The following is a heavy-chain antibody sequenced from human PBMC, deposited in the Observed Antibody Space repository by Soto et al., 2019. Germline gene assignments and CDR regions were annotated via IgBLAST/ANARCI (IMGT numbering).Heavy chain of an antibody. CDR2: INHSGST. Sequence: SETLSLTCTVSGGSISSSSYYWGWIRQPPGKGLEWIGEINHSGSTYYNPSLKSRVTISVDTSKNQFSLKLSSVTAADTAVYYCARIGYYDSSEGFDYWGQGTLVTVSS. CDR1: GGSISSSSYY. V-gene: IGHV4-39*07. D-gene: IGHD3-22*01. CDR3: ARIGYYDSSEGFDY. J-gene: IGHJ4*02.